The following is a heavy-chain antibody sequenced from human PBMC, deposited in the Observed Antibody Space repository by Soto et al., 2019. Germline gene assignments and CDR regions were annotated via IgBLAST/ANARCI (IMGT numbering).Heavy chain of an antibody. CDR2: INHSGST. D-gene: IGHD3-3*01. CDR3: ARPRFAGYDFWSGYYTPDYWYFDL. CDR1: GGSFSGYY. V-gene: IGHV4-34*01. Sequence: QVHLQQWGAGLLKPSETLSLTCAVYGGSFSGYYWSWIRQPPGKGLEWIGEINHSGSTNYNPSLTSRVTVSVDASKNQCAVKLNSVTAADTAVYYCARPRFAGYDFWSGYYTPDYWYFDLWGRGTLVTVSS. J-gene: IGHJ2*01.